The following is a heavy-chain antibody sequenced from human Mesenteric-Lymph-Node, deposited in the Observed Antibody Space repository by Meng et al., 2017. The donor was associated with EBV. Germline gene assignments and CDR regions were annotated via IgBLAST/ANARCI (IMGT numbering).Heavy chain of an antibody. CDR2: INPSGGST. V-gene: IGHV1-46*01. CDR1: GYTFTSYY. J-gene: IGHJ4*02. D-gene: IGHD3-10*01. CDR3: ARDPLLVRGAFPPDY. Sequence: QGQLVQSGVDVKKPWASVNVSCKASGYTFTSYYMHWVRQAPGQGLEWMGIINPSGGSTSYAQKFQGRVTMTRDTSTSTVYMELSSLRSEDTAVYYCARDPLLVRGAFPPDYWGQGTLVTVSS.